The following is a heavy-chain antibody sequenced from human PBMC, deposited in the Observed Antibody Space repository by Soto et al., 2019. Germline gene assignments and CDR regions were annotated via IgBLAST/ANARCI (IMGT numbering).Heavy chain of an antibody. CDR1: GYTFTSYD. J-gene: IGHJ6*02. D-gene: IGHD1-1*01. CDR3: ARRGVRGYYYGMDV. CDR2: MNPNSGNT. Sequence: QVQLVQSGAEVKKPGASVKVSCKASGYTFTSYDINWVRQATGQGLEWMGWMNPNSGNTGYAQKFQGRVTMTRNTXXRTAYMELRSLRSEDTAVYYCARRGVRGYYYGMDVWGQGTTVTVSS. V-gene: IGHV1-8*01.